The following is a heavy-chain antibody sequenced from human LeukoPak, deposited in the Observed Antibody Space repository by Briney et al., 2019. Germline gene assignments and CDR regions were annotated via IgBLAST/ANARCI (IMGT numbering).Heavy chain of an antibody. J-gene: IGHJ4*02. Sequence: GVLRLSCAASGFTFSSYSMNWVRQAPGKGLEWVSYISSSSSTIYYADSVKGRFTISRDNAKNSLYLQMNSLRDEDTAVYYCARGGDGYNFDGGDFDYWGQGTLVTVSS. CDR3: ARGGDGYNFDGGDFDY. CDR2: ISSSSSTI. D-gene: IGHD5-12*01. V-gene: IGHV3-48*02. CDR1: GFTFSSYS.